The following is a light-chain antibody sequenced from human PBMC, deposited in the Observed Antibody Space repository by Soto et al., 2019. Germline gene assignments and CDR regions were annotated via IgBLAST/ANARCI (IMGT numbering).Light chain of an antibody. CDR2: ETS. J-gene: IGKJ1*01. CDR1: QGIDSY. CDR3: QQYNTWPRT. V-gene: IGKV1-9*01. Sequence: IQLTQSPSSLSASVGDRVTITCRASQGIDSYLAWYQQRPGKVPQLLIYETSILQSGVSSRFSGSGSGTDFTLTISSLQSEDFAVYYCQQYNTWPRTFGQGTKVDIK.